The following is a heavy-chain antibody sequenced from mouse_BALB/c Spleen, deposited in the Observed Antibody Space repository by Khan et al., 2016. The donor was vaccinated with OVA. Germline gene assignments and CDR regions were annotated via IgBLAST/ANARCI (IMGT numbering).Heavy chain of an antibody. Sequence: QVQLKQSGAELAKPGASVKMSCKASGYTFTSYWMHWVKQRPGQGLEWIGYINPSTGYTEYNQKFKDKATLTADKSSSTAYMQLSSLTSEDSAVYYCARYYYGSSPDYWGQGTTPTVSS. D-gene: IGHD1-1*01. CDR1: GYTFTSYW. CDR2: INPSTGYT. V-gene: IGHV1-7*01. CDR3: ARYYYGSSPDY. J-gene: IGHJ2*01.